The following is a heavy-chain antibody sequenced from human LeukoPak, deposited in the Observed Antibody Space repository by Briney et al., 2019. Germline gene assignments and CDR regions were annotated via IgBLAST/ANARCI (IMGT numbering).Heavy chain of an antibody. D-gene: IGHD6-13*01. CDR3: AKILSAAGTEY. CDR1: GFTFSSYG. Sequence: GGSLRLSCAASGFTFSSYGMHWVRQAPGKGLEWVAVIAYDGSNKYYGDSVKGRFTISRDNSKNTLYLQMNSLRVEDTAMYYCAKILSAAGTEYWGQGTLVTVSS. V-gene: IGHV3-30*18. CDR2: IAYDGSNK. J-gene: IGHJ4*02.